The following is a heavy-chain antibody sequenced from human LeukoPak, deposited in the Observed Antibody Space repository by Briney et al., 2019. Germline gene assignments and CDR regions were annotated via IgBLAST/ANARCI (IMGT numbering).Heavy chain of an antibody. V-gene: IGHV4-59*01. Sequence: SETLSLTCTVSGGSISSYYWSWIRQPPEKGLEWIGYIYYSGSTNYNPSLKSRVTISVDTSKNQFSLKLSSVTAADTAVYYCARESYSDSSTYYDNWGQGTLVTVSS. J-gene: IGHJ4*02. D-gene: IGHD3-22*01. CDR2: IYYSGST. CDR3: ARESYSDSSTYYDN. CDR1: GGSISSYY.